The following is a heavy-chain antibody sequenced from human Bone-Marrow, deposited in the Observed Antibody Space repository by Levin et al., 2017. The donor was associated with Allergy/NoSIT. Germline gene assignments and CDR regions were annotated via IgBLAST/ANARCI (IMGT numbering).Heavy chain of an antibody. V-gene: IGHV3-23*05. D-gene: IGHD2/OR15-2a*01. J-gene: IGHJ3*01. CDR1: GFNFRIYA. CDR3: AKDVVLSSNDPFDV. Sequence: GESLKISCAATGFNFRIYAMSWVREVPGRGLEWVSAINNRGTNTYYSDSVRGRFTISRDNSKNTVYLEMNSLRVEDTAVYYCAKDVVLSSNDPFDVWGQGTMVTVSS. CDR2: INNRGTNT.